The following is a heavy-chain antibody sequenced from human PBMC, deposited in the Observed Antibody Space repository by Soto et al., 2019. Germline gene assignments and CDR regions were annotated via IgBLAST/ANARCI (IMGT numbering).Heavy chain of an antibody. CDR2: INGDSFFI. V-gene: IGHV3-21*06. D-gene: IGHD7-27*01. J-gene: IGHJ2*01. CDR1: GFTLSDYS. CDR3: ARVLTGGRLLGYFDL. Sequence: EMHLMESGGGLVKPGGSLRLSGAASGFTLSDYSMNWVRRAPGKGLEWVSSINGDSFFIYHADSLKGRFTISRDNAKNSLYLQMNSLRAEDMAIYYCARVLTGGRLLGYFDLWGRGTLVTVSS.